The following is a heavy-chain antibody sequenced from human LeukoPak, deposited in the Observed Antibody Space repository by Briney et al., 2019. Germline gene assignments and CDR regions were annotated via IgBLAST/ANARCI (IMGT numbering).Heavy chain of an antibody. CDR2: IRSKAYGGTT. CDR3: TRASHPIYDFWSGYYSYFDY. CDR1: GFTFGDYA. J-gene: IGHJ4*02. Sequence: GGSLRLSCTASGFTFGDYAMSWFRQAPGKGLVWVGFIRSKAYGGTTEYAASVKGRFTISRDDSKSIAYLQMNSLKTEDTAVYYCTRASHPIYDFWSGYYSYFDYWGQGTLVTVSS. V-gene: IGHV3-49*03. D-gene: IGHD3-3*01.